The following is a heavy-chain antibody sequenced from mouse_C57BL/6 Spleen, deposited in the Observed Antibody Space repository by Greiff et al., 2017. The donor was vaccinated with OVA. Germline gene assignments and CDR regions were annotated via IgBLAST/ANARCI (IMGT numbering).Heavy chain of an antibody. CDR2: ISYDGSN. V-gene: IGHV3-6*01. J-gene: IGHJ2*01. Sequence: EVKLMESGPGLVKPSQSLSLTCSVTGYSITSGYYWYWIRPFPGHMLEGMGYISYDGSNKYNPSLKNRISITRDTAKNQLFLKLNSVTTDDTATSNSARARYDYAKDYWGQGTTLTVSS. CDR1: GYSITSGYY. CDR3: ARARYDYAKDY. D-gene: IGHD2-4*01.